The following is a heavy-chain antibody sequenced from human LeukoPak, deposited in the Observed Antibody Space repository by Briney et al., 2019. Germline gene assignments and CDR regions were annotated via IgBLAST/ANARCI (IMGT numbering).Heavy chain of an antibody. D-gene: IGHD3-3*01. Sequence: SVKVSCKASGGTFSSYAISWVRQAPGQGLEWMGGIIPIFGTANYAQKFQGRVTITADESTSTAYMELSSLRSEDTAVYYCATSFGVASIVYYFDYWGQGTLVTVSS. J-gene: IGHJ4*02. CDR3: ATSFGVASIVYYFDY. CDR2: IIPIFGTA. V-gene: IGHV1-69*13. CDR1: GGTFSSYA.